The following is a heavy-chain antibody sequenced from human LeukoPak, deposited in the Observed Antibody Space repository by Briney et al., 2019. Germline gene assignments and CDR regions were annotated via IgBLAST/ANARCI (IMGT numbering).Heavy chain of an antibody. D-gene: IGHD4-17*01. V-gene: IGHV4-39*01. Sequence: SSETLSLTCTVSGGSISSSSCYWGWIRRPPGKGLEWIGSIYYSGSTYYNPSLKSRVTISVDTSKNRFSLELSSVTAADTAVYYCATENYGDYKSPNWFDPWGQGTLVTVSS. CDR3: ATENYGDYKSPNWFDP. CDR2: IYYSGST. CDR1: GGSISSSSCY. J-gene: IGHJ5*02.